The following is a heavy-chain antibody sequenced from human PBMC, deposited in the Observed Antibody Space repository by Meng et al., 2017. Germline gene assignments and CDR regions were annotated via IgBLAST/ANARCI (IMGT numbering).Heavy chain of an antibody. CDR2: INHSGST. J-gene: IGHJ3*02. V-gene: IGHV4-34*01. CDR3: ARGRPLLYCSGGSCYYAFDI. CDR1: GGSFSGYY. D-gene: IGHD2-15*01. Sequence: SETLSLTCAVYGGSFSGYYWSWIRQPPGKGLEWIGEINHSGSTNYNPSLKSRVTISVDTSKNQFSLKLSSVTAADTAVYYCARGRPLLYCSGGSCYYAFDIWGQGTMVTVSS.